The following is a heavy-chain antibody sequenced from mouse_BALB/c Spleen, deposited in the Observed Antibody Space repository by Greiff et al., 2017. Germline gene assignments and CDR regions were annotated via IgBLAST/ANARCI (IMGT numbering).Heavy chain of an antibody. Sequence: EVQRVESGGGLVKPGGSLKLSCAASGFTFSDYYMYWVRQTPEKRLEWVATISDGGSYTYYPDSVKGRFTISRDNAKNNLYLQMSSLKSEDTAMYYCARDITHGGVFAYWGQGTLVTVSA. CDR3: ARDITHGGVFAY. CDR2: ISDGGSYT. J-gene: IGHJ3*01. CDR1: GFTFSDYY. D-gene: IGHD1-1*01. V-gene: IGHV5-4*02.